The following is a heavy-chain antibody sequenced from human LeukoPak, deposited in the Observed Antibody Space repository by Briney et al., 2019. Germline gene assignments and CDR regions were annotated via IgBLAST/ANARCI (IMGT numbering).Heavy chain of an antibody. CDR1: GYPISSGYY. V-gene: IGHV4-38-2*01. D-gene: IGHD5-12*01. CDR2: IYHSGST. Sequence: SETLSLTCAVSGYPISSGYYWGWIRQPPGKGLEWIGSIYHSGSTYYNPSLKSRVTISVDTSKNQFSLKLSSVTAADTAVYYCARGNVDIVATIFDYWGQGTLVTVSS. CDR3: ARGNVDIVATIFDY. J-gene: IGHJ4*02.